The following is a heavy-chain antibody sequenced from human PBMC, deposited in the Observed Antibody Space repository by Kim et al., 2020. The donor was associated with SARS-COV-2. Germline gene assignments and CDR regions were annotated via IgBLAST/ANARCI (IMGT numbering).Heavy chain of an antibody. CDR3: ARELSSGYDFFDY. CDR1: GFTFSSYA. Sequence: GGSLRLSCAASGFTFSSYAMHWVRQAPGKGLEWVAVISYDGSNKYYADSVKGRFTISRDNSKNTLYLQMNSLRAEDTAVYYFARELSSGYDFFDYWGQGNLVTVCS. V-gene: IGHV3-30*04. J-gene: IGHJ4*02. CDR2: ISYDGSNK. D-gene: IGHD5-12*01.